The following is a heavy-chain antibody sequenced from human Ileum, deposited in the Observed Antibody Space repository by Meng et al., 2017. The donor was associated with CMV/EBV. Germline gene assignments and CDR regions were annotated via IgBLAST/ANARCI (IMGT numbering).Heavy chain of an antibody. D-gene: IGHD3-16*01. V-gene: IGHV3-11*01. CDR3: VSPPVGG. CDR2: ISTSGNSI. J-gene: IGHJ4*02. Sequence: YLRLSCAASGVTFSDSQMSWIRQTPGKGLEWVAYISTSGNSIYYADSVKGRFTISRDNAKNALFLQVSSLRPEDTAVYYCVSPPVGGWGQGTLVTVSS. CDR1: GVTFSDSQ.